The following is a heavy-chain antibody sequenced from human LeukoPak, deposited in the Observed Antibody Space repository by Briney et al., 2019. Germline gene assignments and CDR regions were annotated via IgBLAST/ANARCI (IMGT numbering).Heavy chain of an antibody. CDR1: GFIFSDYT. CDR3: ARFYANEWELPH. CDR2: ISSRSSTI. Sequence: GGSLRLSCAASGFIFSDYTMNWVRQAPGKGLEWVSYISSRSSTIYYADSVKGRFTISRDSAKNSLYLQMNSLRAEDTAVYYCARFYANEWELPHWGQGTLVTVSS. J-gene: IGHJ4*02. V-gene: IGHV3-48*01. D-gene: IGHD1-26*01.